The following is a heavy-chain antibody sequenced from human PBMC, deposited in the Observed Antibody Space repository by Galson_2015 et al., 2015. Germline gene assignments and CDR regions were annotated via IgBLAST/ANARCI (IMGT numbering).Heavy chain of an antibody. CDR3: ARSNMVRGVGDAFDI. D-gene: IGHD3-10*01. CDR2: IYPGDSDT. J-gene: IGHJ3*02. V-gene: IGHV5-51*01. Sequence: QSGAEVKKPGESLKISCKGSGYSFTSYWIGWVRQMPGKGLEWMGIIYPGDSDTRYSPSFQGQVTISADKSISPAYLQWSSLKASDTAMYYCARSNMVRGVGDAFDIWGQGTMVTVSS. CDR1: GYSFTSYW.